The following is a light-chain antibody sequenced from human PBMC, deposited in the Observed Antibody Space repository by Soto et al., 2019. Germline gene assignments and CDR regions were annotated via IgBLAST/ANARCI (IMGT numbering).Light chain of an antibody. J-gene: IGLJ2*01. CDR1: RSDVGGYNL. CDR3: CSYTDSSTSVV. Sequence: QSALTQPASVSGSPSQSITISCTGTRSDVGGYNLVSWYQHHPGKAPKLMIYEGSKRPSGVSNRFSGSKSGNTASLTISGLQAEDEADYYCCSYTDSSTSVVFGGGTKLTVL. CDR2: EGS. V-gene: IGLV2-23*01.